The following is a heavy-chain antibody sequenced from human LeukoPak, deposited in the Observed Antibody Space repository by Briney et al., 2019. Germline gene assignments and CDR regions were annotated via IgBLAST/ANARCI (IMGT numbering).Heavy chain of an antibody. D-gene: IGHD5-18*01. J-gene: IGHJ4*02. CDR3: ARRDTAMVTDY. V-gene: IGHV4-34*01. CDR1: GGSFSGYY. Sequence: PSETLSLTCAVYGGSFSGYYWSWIRQPPGKGLEWIGEINHSGSTNYNPSLKSQVTISVDTSENQFSLKLSSVTAADTAVYCCARRDTAMVTDYWGQGTLVTVSS. CDR2: INHSGST.